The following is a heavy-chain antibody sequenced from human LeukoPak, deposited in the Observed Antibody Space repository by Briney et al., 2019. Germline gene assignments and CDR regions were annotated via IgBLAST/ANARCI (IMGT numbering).Heavy chain of an antibody. Sequence: PGRSLRLSCAASGFTFSSYGMHWVRQAPGKGLEWVAVIWYDGSNKYYADSVKGRFTISRDNSKNTLYLQMNSLRAEDTAVYYCARNSLGGTAYYFDYWGQGTLVTVSS. CDR3: ARNSLGGTAYYFDY. V-gene: IGHV3-33*01. CDR2: IWYDGSNK. D-gene: IGHD4-23*01. J-gene: IGHJ4*02. CDR1: GFTFSSYG.